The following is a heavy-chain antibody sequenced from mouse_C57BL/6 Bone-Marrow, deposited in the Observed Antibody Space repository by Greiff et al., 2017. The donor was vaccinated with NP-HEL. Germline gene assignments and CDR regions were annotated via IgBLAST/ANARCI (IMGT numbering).Heavy chain of an antibody. D-gene: IGHD1-1*01. V-gene: IGHV2-9-1*01. CDR1: GFSLTSYA. Sequence: VKLVESGPGLVAPSQSLSITCTVSGFSLTSYAISWVRQPPGKGLEWLGVIWTGGGTNYNSALKSRLSISKDNSKSQVFLKMNSLQTDDTARYYCAREDYYGSSPAWFAYWGQGTLVTVSA. CDR2: IWTGGGT. CDR3: AREDYYGSSPAWFAY. J-gene: IGHJ3*01.